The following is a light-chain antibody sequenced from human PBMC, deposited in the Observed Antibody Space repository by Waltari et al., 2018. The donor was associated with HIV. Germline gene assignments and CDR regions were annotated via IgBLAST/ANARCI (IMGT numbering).Light chain of an antibody. J-gene: IGLJ3*02. V-gene: IGLV1-47*01. CDR3: AAWDDSLSGLHWV. CDR2: RNN. CDR1: SPKLGSNN. Sequence: QSVLTQPPSASGTPGQRVTISCSGSSPKLGSNNVYGYQQPPGPAPKLLIYRNNQRPSGVPDRFSGSKSGTSASLAISGLRSEDEADYYCAAWDDSLSGLHWVFGGGTKLTVL.